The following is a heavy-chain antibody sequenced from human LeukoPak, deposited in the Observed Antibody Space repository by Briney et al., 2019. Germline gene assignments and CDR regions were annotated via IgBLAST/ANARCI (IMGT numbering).Heavy chain of an antibody. Sequence: PSETLSLTCAVYGGSFSGYYWSWIRQPPGKGLEWIGEINHSGSTNYNPSLKSRDTISVDTSKNQFSLKLSSVTAADTAVYYCARVYDYGDPLFDYWGQGTLVTVSS. J-gene: IGHJ4*02. D-gene: IGHD4-17*01. V-gene: IGHV4-34*01. CDR3: ARVYDYGDPLFDY. CDR2: INHSGST. CDR1: GGSFSGYY.